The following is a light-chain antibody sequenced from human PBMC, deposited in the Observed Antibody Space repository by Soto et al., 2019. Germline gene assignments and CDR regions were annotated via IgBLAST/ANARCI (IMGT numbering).Light chain of an antibody. CDR1: QSVSNN. J-gene: IGKJ4*01. Sequence: EIVMTQSPATLSVSPGEKATLSCRASQSVSNNFAWYQQKPGQAHRLLIYFASTRATGIPARCSGSGSGTEFTLTISSLQSEDFAVYYCQQYNKWPLTFGGGTKVETK. V-gene: IGKV3-15*01. CDR2: FAS. CDR3: QQYNKWPLT.